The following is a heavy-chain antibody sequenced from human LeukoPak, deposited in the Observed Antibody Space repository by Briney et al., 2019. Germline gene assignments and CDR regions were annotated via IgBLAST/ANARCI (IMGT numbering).Heavy chain of an antibody. CDR2: IHYSGNT. CDR1: GGSSRSGDYF. J-gene: IGHJ4*02. V-gene: IGHV4-30-4*01. CDR3: VRYVVSGSGIYYFDY. Sequence: MSSETLSLTCAVSGGSSRSGDYFWSWIRQPPGKGLEWIGHIHYSGNTYHNPSLKSRVTISVDTSKNQFSLKLSSVTAADTAVFYCVRYVVSGSGIYYFDYWGQGTLVTVSS. D-gene: IGHD3-10*01.